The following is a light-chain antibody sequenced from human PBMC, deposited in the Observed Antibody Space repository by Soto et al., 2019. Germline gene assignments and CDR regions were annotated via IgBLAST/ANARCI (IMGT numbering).Light chain of an antibody. J-gene: IGKJ1*01. Sequence: ERVMAQSPATPSLSPGERAARCCRASESVSTNLAGYQQKAGQAPRLLIYGASTRATGIPARFSGSGSGTEFTLTISSLQSEDFAVYYCQQYSNCRTLGQGTEV. CDR3: QQYSNCRT. CDR2: GAS. CDR1: ESVSTN. V-gene: IGKV3-15*01.